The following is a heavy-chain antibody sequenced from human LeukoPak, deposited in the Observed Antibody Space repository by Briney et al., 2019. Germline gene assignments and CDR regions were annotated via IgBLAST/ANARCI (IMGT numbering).Heavy chain of an antibody. CDR3: ARGSYCSSTSCLYTGMDV. Sequence: GGSLRLSCAASGFTFSSYSMNWVRQAPGKGLEWVSSISSSSSYIYYADSVKGRFTISRDNAKNSLYLQMNSLRAEDTSVYYCARGSYCSSTSCLYTGMDVWGKGTTVTVSS. J-gene: IGHJ6*03. D-gene: IGHD2-2*01. CDR1: GFTFSSYS. CDR2: ISSSSSYI. V-gene: IGHV3-21*01.